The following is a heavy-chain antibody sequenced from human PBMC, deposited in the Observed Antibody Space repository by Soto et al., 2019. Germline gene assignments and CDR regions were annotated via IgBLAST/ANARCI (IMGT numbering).Heavy chain of an antibody. V-gene: IGHV4-30-4*01. CDR2: IYYSGST. CDR1: GGSISSGDYY. D-gene: IGHD4-17*01. J-gene: IGHJ4*02. Sequence: TSETLSLTCTVSGGSISSGDYYWSWIRQPPGKGLEWIGYIYYSGSTYYNPSLKSRVTISVDTSKNQFSLKLSSVTAADTAVYYCARDRHYGGSFDYWGQGTLVTVSS. CDR3: ARDRHYGGSFDY.